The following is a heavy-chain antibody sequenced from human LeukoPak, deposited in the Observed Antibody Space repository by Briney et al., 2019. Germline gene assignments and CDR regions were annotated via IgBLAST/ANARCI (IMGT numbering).Heavy chain of an antibody. D-gene: IGHD6-6*01. CDR1: GFTFSSYG. V-gene: IGHV3-30*02. J-gene: IGHJ4*02. Sequence: PGGSLRLSCAASGFTFSSYGMHWVRQAPGKGLEWVAFIRYDGSNKYYADSVKGRFTISRDNSKNTLYLQMNSLRAEDTAVYYCAKDLVRYSSSQSPIDYWGQGTLVTVSS. CDR2: IRYDGSNK. CDR3: AKDLVRYSSSQSPIDY.